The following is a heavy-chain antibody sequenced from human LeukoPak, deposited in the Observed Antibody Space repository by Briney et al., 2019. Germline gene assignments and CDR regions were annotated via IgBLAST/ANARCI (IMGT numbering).Heavy chain of an antibody. D-gene: IGHD3/OR15-3a*01. CDR1: GDSIGTSNW. V-gene: IGHV4-4*02. CDR3: TRSPSDWQSRVLLS. J-gene: IGHJ5*02. CDR2: IYHTGGT. Sequence: SETLSLTCAVSGDSIGTSNWWSSVRQPPGKGLEWIEEIYHTGGTNNNPSLKSRVTISVDKSKNQFSRKLRFVAAADTAVYYCTRSPSDWQSRVLLSWGQGTLVTVSS.